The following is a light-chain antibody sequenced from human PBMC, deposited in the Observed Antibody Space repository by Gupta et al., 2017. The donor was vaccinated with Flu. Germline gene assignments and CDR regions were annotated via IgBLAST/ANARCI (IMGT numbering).Light chain of an antibody. V-gene: IGKV3-15*01. Sequence: ATLSVSPGERATLSCRASQSVSSNLAWYQQKPGQAPRLLIYGASTRATGIPASFSGSGSGTEFTLTISSLQSEDFAVYYCQQYNNWPPYTFGQGTKLEIK. CDR1: QSVSSN. J-gene: IGKJ2*01. CDR2: GAS. CDR3: QQYNNWPPYT.